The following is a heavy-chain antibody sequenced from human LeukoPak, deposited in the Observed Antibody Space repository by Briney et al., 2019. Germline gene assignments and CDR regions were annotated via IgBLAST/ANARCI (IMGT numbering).Heavy chain of an antibody. D-gene: IGHD2-15*01. V-gene: IGHV3-11*03. CDR3: AGSLAARDAFDP. CDR2: ISSSSSYT. CDR1: GFTFSDYY. J-gene: IGHJ5*02. Sequence: PGGSLRLSCAPSGFTFSDYYMSWIRQAPGKGLEWVSYISSSSSYTNYADSVKGRFTISRDNAKNSLYLQMNSLRAEDTAVYYCAGSLAARDAFDPWGQGTLVTVSS.